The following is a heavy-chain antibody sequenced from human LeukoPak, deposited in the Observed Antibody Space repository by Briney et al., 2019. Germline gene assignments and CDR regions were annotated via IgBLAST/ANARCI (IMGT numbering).Heavy chain of an antibody. D-gene: IGHD5-18*01. V-gene: IGHV3-21*01. CDR2: ISSSSYI. J-gene: IGHJ4*02. Sequence: GGSLRLSCAASGFTFSSYSMNWVRQAPGKGLEWVSSISSSSYIYYADSVKGRFTISRDNAKNSLYLQINRLRPEDTAVYYCAREGGDTAMVTVNYFDYWGQGTLVTVSS. CDR3: AREGGDTAMVTVNYFDY. CDR1: GFTFSSYS.